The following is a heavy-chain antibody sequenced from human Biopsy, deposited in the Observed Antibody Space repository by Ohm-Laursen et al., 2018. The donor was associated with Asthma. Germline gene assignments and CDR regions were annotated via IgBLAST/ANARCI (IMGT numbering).Heavy chain of an antibody. Sequence: SLRLSCAASGFTFSRYDMSWVRQAPGKGLEWVSAISGSGDSTYYADSVKGRFTTSRDNSQNTLDLHMNRLTFEDTAVYYCARASVVKHYYYYGMDVWGPGTTVTVFS. J-gene: IGHJ6*02. CDR3: ARASVVKHYYYYGMDV. CDR1: GFTFSRYD. V-gene: IGHV3-23*01. CDR2: ISGSGDST.